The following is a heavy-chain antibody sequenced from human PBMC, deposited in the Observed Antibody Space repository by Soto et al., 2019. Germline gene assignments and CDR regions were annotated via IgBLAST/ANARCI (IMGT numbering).Heavy chain of an antibody. D-gene: IGHD2-21*02. CDR3: ARQRTTVVTQAYFDH. J-gene: IGHJ4*02. CDR2: IYYSGRT. V-gene: IGHV4-39*01. Sequence: SLTRIVSGESISSSSYYWGWIRQPPGKGLEWIGSIYYSGRTYYNPSFKSRVTISIDTSKNQFSLKLSSVTATDTAVYYCARQRTTVVTQAYFDHWGQGALVTVS. CDR1: GESISSSSYY.